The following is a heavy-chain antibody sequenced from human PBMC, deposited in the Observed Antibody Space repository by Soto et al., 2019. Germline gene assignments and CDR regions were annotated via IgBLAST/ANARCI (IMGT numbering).Heavy chain of an antibody. J-gene: IGHJ3*02. CDR3: ASPHNWNYVGAFDI. D-gene: IGHD1-7*01. CDR2: IIPIFGTA. Sequence: QVQLVQSGAEVKKPGSSVKVSCKASGGTFSSYAISWVRQAPGQGLEWMGGIIPIFGTANYAQKFQGRVTIAADESTSTAYMELSSLRSEDTAVYYCASPHNWNYVGAFDIWGQGTMVTVSS. CDR1: GGTFSSYA. V-gene: IGHV1-69*01.